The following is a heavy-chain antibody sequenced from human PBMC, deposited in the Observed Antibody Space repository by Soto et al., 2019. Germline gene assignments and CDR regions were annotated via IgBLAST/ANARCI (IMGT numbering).Heavy chain of an antibody. CDR1: GFTFSSYA. CDR3: AKGTELVVVITTYDY. D-gene: IGHD3-22*01. J-gene: IGHJ4*02. Sequence: GGFLRLSCAASGFTFSSYAMSWVRQAPGKGLEWVSAISGSGGSTYYADSVKGRFTISRDNSKNTLYLQMNSLRAEDTAVYYCAKGTELVVVITTYDYWGQGTLVTVSS. V-gene: IGHV3-23*01. CDR2: ISGSGGST.